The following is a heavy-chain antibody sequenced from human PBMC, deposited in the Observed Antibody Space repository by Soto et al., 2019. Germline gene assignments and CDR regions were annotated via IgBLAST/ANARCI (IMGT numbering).Heavy chain of an antibody. CDR2: ISSSGGTT. J-gene: IGHJ3*01. CDR3: AKRNWNCSSSSCFVLGAFDV. CDR1: GFTFSIYA. V-gene: IGHV3-23*01. D-gene: IGHD2-2*01. Sequence: EVQLLESGGGLVQPGGSLILSCAASGFTFSIYAMSWVRQAPGKGLEWVSGISSSGGTTYSADSVKGRITISRDNYKNTLYLQIDSLRAEDTAVYFCAKRNWNCSSSSCFVLGAFDVWGQGTMVTVSS.